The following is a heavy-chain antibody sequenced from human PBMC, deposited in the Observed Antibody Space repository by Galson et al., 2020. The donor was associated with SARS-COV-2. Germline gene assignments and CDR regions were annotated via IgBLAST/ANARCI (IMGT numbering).Heavy chain of an antibody. CDR2: ISYDGSNK. D-gene: IGHD3-3*01. J-gene: IGHJ3*02. Sequence: GGSLRLSCAASGFTFSSYAMHWVRQAQGKGLEWVTVISYDGSNKYYADSVKGRFTISRDNSKNTLYLQMNSLRAEDTAVYYCARAPVRVEVTIFGVVPLDPFDIWGQGTMVTVSS. CDR3: ARAPVRVEVTIFGVVPLDPFDI. CDR1: GFTFSSYA. V-gene: IGHV3-30*01.